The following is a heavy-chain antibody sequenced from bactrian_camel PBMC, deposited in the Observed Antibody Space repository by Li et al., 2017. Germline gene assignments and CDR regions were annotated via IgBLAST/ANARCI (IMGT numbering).Heavy chain of an antibody. CDR3: AADFRVQSCRTLSFDRYSY. CDR1: GIYAGRGA. V-gene: IGHV3S55*01. J-gene: IGHJ4*01. Sequence: HVQLVESGGGSVQAGGSLTLSCVASGIYAGRGAYCMAWFRQVPGREREGVAAIGSDGRPVYAEFARGRFTASQDNAKGTLFLQMNNLKPEDTAMYYCAADFRVQSCRTLSFDRYSYRGLGTQVTVS. D-gene: IGHD3*01. CDR2: IGSDGRP.